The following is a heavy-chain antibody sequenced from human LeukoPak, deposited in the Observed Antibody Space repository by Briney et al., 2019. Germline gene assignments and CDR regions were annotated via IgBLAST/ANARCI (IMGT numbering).Heavy chain of an antibody. Sequence: SETPSLTCALHVGSFSGYYWSWRPQRPRPGLECIWEINHSGSTNYNPSLTSRATISVETSKDQFSLKLSSVTAADTAVYYCARSARGYFDWLLDYWGQGNLVTVSS. V-gene: IGHV4-34*01. D-gene: IGHD3-9*01. CDR1: VGSFSGYY. CDR3: ARSARGYFDWLLDY. CDR2: INHSGST. J-gene: IGHJ4*02.